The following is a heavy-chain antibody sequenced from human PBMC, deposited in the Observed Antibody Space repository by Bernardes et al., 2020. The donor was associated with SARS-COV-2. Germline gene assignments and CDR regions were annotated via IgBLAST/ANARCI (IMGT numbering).Heavy chain of an antibody. J-gene: IGHJ3*01. CDR3: ARGTEYRLEDLSTNAFDP. CDR2: MNPNSGNR. CDR1: GYAFTSYD. V-gene: IGHV1-8*01. Sequence: ASVKVSCKASGYAFTSYDINWVRQATGQGLEWMGWMNPNSGNRGFAQKFQGRVTMTRDTSISTAYMELCNLRSEDTAVYYCARGTEYRLEDLSTNAFDPWGQGTMVTVSS. D-gene: IGHD3-16*02.